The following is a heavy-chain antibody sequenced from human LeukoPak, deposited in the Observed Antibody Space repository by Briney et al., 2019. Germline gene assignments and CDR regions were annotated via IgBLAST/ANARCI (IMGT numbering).Heavy chain of an antibody. D-gene: IGHD3-10*01. Sequence: SETLSLTCTVSGGSVSSHYWSWIRQPVGKGLEWIGRIYNSGSVNDNPSLRSRVTMSLDTSKNQFSLRLRSMTAADTAVYYCARHSIRVRGVIPYYYGMDVWGQGTTVTVSS. J-gene: IGHJ6*02. V-gene: IGHV4-4*07. CDR3: ARHSIRVRGVIPYYYGMDV. CDR2: IYNSGSV. CDR1: GGSVSSHY.